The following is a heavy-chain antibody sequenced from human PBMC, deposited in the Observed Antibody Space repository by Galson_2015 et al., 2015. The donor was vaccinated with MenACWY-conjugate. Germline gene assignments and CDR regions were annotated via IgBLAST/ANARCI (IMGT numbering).Heavy chain of an antibody. J-gene: IGHJ3*02. V-gene: IGHV1-2*04. Sequence: SVKVSCKASGYTFTGYYMHWVRQAPGQGLEWMGWINPNSGGTNYAQKFQGWVTMTRDASISTAYRELSRLRSDDTAVYYCARAPPMITFGRVIVKRGSRNAFDIWGQGTMVTVSS. CDR2: INPNSGGT. CDR3: ARAPPMITFGRVIVKRGSRNAFDI. D-gene: IGHD3-16*02. CDR1: GYTFTGYY.